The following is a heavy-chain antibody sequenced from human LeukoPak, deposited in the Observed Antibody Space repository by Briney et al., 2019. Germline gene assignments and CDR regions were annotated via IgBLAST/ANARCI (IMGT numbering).Heavy chain of an antibody. V-gene: IGHV3-73*01. J-gene: IGHJ4*02. Sequence: GGSLRLSCAASGFTFSGSAMHWVRQASGKGLEWVGRIRSKANSYATAYAASVTGRFTISRDDSKNTAYLQMTSLKTEDTAVYSCTRLVTGDDYWGQGTLVTVSS. CDR2: IRSKANSYAT. CDR1: GFTFSGSA. CDR3: TRLVTGDDY. D-gene: IGHD2-21*02.